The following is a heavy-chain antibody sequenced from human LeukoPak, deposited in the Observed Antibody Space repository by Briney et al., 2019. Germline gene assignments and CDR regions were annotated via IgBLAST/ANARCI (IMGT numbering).Heavy chain of an antibody. V-gene: IGHV1-18*01. CDR2: ISAYNGNT. D-gene: IGHD3-3*01. CDR1: GYTFTSYG. J-gene: IGHJ4*02. CDR3: ARPYYDFWNSFSHFDY. Sequence: ASVKVSCKASGYTFTSYGISWVRQAPGQGLEWMGWISAYNGNTNYAQKLQGRVTMTTDTSTSTAYMELRSLRSDDTAVYYCARPYYDFWNSFSHFDYWGQGTLVTVSS.